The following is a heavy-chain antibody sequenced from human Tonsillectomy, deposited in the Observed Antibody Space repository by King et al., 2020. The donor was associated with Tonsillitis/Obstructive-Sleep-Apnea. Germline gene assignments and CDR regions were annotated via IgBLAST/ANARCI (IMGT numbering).Heavy chain of an antibody. Sequence: QLQESGPGLVKPSQTLSLTCTVSGGSISSVGHYWTWIRQHPWNGLEWRWFIYFSGSTYYNPSLKSRVTISVDTSKNQFSLKLSSVTVAETAVYSCARSGSYYMSYYYYMGGWGKGTTVTVSS. CDR1: GGSISSVGHY. V-gene: IGHV4-31*03. CDR3: ARSGSYYMSYYYYMGG. J-gene: IGHJ6*03. CDR2: IYFSGST. D-gene: IGHD3-10*01.